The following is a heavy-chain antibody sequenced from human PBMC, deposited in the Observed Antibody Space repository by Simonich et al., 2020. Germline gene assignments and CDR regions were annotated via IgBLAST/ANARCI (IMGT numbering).Heavy chain of an antibody. J-gene: IGHJ3*02. CDR3: ARDPVVPAAIRNAFDI. V-gene: IGHV1-2*02. Sequence: QVQLVQSGAEVKKPGASVKVSCKASGYTFTGYYMHWVRQAPGQGLELRGWINPNSGGTNYAKRVQGRVTMTRDTSISTAYMELSRLRSDDTAVYYCARDPVVPAAIRNAFDIWGQGTMVTVSS. CDR1: GYTFTGYY. D-gene: IGHD2-2*01. CDR2: INPNSGGT.